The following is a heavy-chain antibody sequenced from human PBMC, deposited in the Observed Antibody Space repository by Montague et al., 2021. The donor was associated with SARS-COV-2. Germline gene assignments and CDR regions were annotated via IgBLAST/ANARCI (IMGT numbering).Heavy chain of an antibody. CDR3: ARADRRDPDSARLYYYKGMDL. D-gene: IGHD4-11*01. CDR2: IYHSGRS. V-gene: IGHV4-59*01. J-gene: IGHJ6*02. CDR1: GDSISTYY. Sequence: SETLSLTCTVYGDSISTYYWAWIRQPPGKGLEWIGYIYHSGRSSYNSSLKSRVTISVDTSKNQVSLNLRSVTAADTAVYFCARADRRDPDSARLYYYKGMDLRGQGTTVTVSS.